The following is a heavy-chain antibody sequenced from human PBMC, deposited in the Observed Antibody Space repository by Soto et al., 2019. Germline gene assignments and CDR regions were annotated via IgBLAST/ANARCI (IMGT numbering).Heavy chain of an antibody. CDR3: VRPDIPSRSSGYQYPFDF. CDR2: ISYDGSNK. CDR1: GFTFSSYA. V-gene: IGHV3-30-3*01. Sequence: GGSLRLSCAASGFTFSSYAMYWVRQAPGKGLEWVSVISYDGSNKYYADSVKGRFTISRDNSKNTLYLQMNSLRAEDTAVYYCVRPDIPSRSSGYQYPFDFWGQGTQVTVSS. D-gene: IGHD3-22*01. J-gene: IGHJ4*02.